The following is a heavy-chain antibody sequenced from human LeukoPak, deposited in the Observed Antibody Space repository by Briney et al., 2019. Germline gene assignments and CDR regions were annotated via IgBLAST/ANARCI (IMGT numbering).Heavy chain of an antibody. J-gene: IGHJ5*02. D-gene: IGHD4-17*01. V-gene: IGHV4-39*07. CDR1: GGSISSSSYY. CDR3: ARDGDYFGWFDP. Sequence: PSETLSLTCTVSGGSISSSSYYWGWIRQPPGKGLEWIGSIYYSGSTYYNPSLKSRVTISVDTSKNQFSLKLSSVTAADTAVYYCARDGDYFGWFDPWGQGTLVTVSS. CDR2: IYYSGST.